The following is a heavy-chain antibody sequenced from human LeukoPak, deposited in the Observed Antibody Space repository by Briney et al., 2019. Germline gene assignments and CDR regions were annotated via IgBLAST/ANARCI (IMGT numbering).Heavy chain of an antibody. CDR2: IYYSGST. D-gene: IGHD1-26*01. V-gene: IGHV4-39*07. J-gene: IGHJ4*02. CDR3: ARFPGIGAFDI. Sequence: PSETLSLTCTVSGGSISSGSYYWGWIRQPPGKGLEWIGSIYYSGSTYYNPSLKSRVTISVDTSKNQFSLKLSSVTAADTAVYYCARFPGIGAFDIWGQGTLVTVSS. CDR1: GGSISSGSYY.